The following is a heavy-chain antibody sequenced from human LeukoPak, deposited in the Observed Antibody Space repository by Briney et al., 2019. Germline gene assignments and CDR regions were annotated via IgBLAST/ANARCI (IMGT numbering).Heavy chain of an antibody. Sequence: PSETLSLTCTVSGGSISSYYWSWIRQPAGKGLEWIGRISASGSTNYAPSLRSRVTMSVDTSTNQFSLKPSSVTAADTAVYYCATDISWFDPWGRGTLVTVSS. CDR1: GGSISSYY. V-gene: IGHV4-4*07. CDR2: ISASGST. J-gene: IGHJ5*02. CDR3: ATDISWFDP.